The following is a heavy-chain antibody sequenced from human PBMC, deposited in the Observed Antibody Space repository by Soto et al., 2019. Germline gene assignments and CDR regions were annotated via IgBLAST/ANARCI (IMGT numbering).Heavy chain of an antibody. J-gene: IGHJ3*01. Sequence: QVQLVESGGGVVQSGRSLRLSCAASGFTFSSYAVHWVRQAPGKGLEWVAVISYDGTNTYYTESVKGRFTISRDNAKNTMYLQMNSLRAEDTAVYECARDSDIVVVTPGTGGGSLDNWGQGTMVTVSA. V-gene: IGHV3-30*04. D-gene: IGHD2-15*01. CDR3: ARDSDIVVVTPGTGGGSLDN. CDR1: GFTFSSYA. CDR2: ISYDGTNT.